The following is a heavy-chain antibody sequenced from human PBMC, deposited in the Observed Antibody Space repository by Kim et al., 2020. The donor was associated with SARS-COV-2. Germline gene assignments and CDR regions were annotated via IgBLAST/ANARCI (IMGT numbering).Heavy chain of an antibody. CDR3: ARATMVRGVTSYYYYGMDV. Sequence: SETLSLTCTVSGGSISSGRYYWSWIRQPAGKGLEWIGRIYTSGSTNYNPSLKSRVTISVDTSKNQFSLKLSSVTAADTVVYYCARATMVRGVTSYYYYGMDVWGQGTTVTVSS. CDR1: GGSISSGRYY. CDR2: IYTSGST. D-gene: IGHD3-10*01. J-gene: IGHJ6*02. V-gene: IGHV4-61*02.